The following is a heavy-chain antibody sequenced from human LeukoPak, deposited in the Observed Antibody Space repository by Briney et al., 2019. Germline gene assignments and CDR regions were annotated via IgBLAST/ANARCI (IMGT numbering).Heavy chain of an antibody. Sequence: GASVTVSCTASGGTFNSYAISWVRQAPGQGLEWMGGIIPLFGTANYAQKFLGRVIITADESTSTTHMYLSSLKSEDTAVYYCAREWAGYGSGSYYYYWGQGTLVTVSS. V-gene: IGHV1-69*13. CDR2: IIPLFGTA. J-gene: IGHJ4*02. CDR1: GGTFNSYA. D-gene: IGHD3-10*01. CDR3: AREWAGYGSGSYYYY.